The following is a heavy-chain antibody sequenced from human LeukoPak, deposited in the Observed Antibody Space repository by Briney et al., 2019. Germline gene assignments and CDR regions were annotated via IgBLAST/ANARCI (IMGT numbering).Heavy chain of an antibody. CDR1: GFTFSSYA. J-gene: IGHJ4*02. Sequence: GGSLRLSCAASGFTFSSYAMSWVRQAPGKGLEWVSAISGSGGSTYYADSVKGRFTISRDNSKNTLYLQMNSLRAEDTAVYYCAKDPLLRWYSSGWYYSDYWGQGTLVTVSS. CDR3: AKDPLLRWYSSGWYYSDY. CDR2: ISGSGGST. V-gene: IGHV3-23*01. D-gene: IGHD6-19*01.